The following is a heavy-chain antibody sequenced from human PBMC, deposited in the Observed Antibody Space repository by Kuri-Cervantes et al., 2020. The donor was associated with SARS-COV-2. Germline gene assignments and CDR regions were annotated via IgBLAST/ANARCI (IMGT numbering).Heavy chain of an antibody. CDR3: ARDRAAAGVYYTDY. CDR2: ISYDGRNK. Sequence: TLSLTCAASGFSFSNYAMHWVRQAPGKGLEWVAVISYDGRNKYYADSVKGRFTISRDNSKSTLYLQMNSLRAEDTAVYYCARDRAAAGVYYTDYWGQGTLVTVSS. V-gene: IGHV3-30*04. CDR1: GFSFSNYA. D-gene: IGHD6-13*01. J-gene: IGHJ4*02.